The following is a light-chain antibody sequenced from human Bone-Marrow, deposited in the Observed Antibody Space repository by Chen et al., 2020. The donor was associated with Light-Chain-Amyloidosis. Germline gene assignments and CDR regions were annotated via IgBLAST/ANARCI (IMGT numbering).Light chain of an antibody. V-gene: IGLV3-10*01. J-gene: IGLJ3*02. CDR1: ALPNKN. CDR3: YSSDSSGNHRV. Sequence: SYELTQPPSLSVSPGQTARITCSGDALPNKNAYWYQQKSGQAPVLVIYEDSKRPSEIPERISGSSSGTMATLTISGAQVEDEADYYCYSSDSSGNHRVFGGGTKLTVL. CDR2: EDS.